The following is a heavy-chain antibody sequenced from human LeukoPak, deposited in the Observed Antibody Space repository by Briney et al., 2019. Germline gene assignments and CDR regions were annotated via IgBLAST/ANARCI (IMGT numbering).Heavy chain of an antibody. CDR1: GGSFSGYY. J-gene: IGHJ6*03. D-gene: IGHD2-2*01. CDR3: ARQTRYCSSTTCSDLHYYYNYYIDV. V-gene: IGHV4-34*01. Sequence: SETLSLTCAVYGGSFSGYYWSWIRQPPGKGLEWIGEINHSGSTNYNPSLKSRVTISVDTSKNQFSLKVSSVTAADTAVYYCARQTRYCSSTTCSDLHYYYNYYIDVWGKGTTVTISS. CDR2: INHSGST.